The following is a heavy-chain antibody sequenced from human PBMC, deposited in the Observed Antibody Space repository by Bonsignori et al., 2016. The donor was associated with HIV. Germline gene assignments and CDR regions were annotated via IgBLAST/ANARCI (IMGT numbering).Heavy chain of an antibody. V-gene: IGHV3-23*01. Sequence: GESLKISCAASGFTFSRYAMNWVRQAPGKGLEWVSSISGSGGSTYYADSVKGRFTISRDNSKNTLFLQMNSLRAEDTAVYYCAKALFVSSIWYVGSSYFFDYWGQGTLVTVSS. J-gene: IGHJ4*02. D-gene: IGHD6-13*01. CDR1: GFTFSRYA. CDR2: ISGSGGST. CDR3: AKALFVSSIWYVGSSYFFDY.